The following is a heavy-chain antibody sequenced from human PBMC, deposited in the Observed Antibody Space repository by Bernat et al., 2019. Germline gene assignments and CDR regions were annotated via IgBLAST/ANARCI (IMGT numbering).Heavy chain of an antibody. V-gene: IGHV3-7*04. CDR3: ARDYPGDCSSASCPGVFDY. J-gene: IGHJ4*02. CDR2: IKQDGSGK. Sequence: ELQLVESGGGLVQPGGSLRLSCAVSGFTLSSYCMSWVRQAPGKGLEWVSRIKQDGSGKYYVDSVKGRFTISRDNADNSLYLQMNDLRAEDTAVYFCARDYPGDCSSASCPGVFDYWGQGTLVTVSS. CDR1: GFTLSSYC. D-gene: IGHD2-2*01.